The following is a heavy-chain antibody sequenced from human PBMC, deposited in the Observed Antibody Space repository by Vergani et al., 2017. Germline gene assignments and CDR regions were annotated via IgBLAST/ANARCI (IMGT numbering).Heavy chain of an antibody. V-gene: IGHV5-10-1*03. CDR1: GYSFTSYW. CDR3: ARLRCSSTSCYYYYGMDV. D-gene: IGHD2-2*01. J-gene: IGHJ6*02. Sequence: EVQLVQSGAEVKKPGESLRISCKGSGYSFTSYWISWVRQMPGKGLEWMGRIDPSDSYTNYSPSFQGNVTISADKSISTAYLQWSSLKASDTAMYYGARLRCSSTSCYYYYGMDVWCQGTTVTVSS. CDR2: IDPSDSYT.